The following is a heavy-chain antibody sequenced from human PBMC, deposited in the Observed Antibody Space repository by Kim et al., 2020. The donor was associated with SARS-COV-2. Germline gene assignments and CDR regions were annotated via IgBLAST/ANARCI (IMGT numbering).Heavy chain of an antibody. V-gene: IGHV3-74*03. CDR3: ARRAYSSGWWYFDF. Sequence: YADAVKGRFTITRDNAKNALYLQMNSLRVEDTAVYYCARRAYSSGWWYFDFWGQGTLVTVSS. J-gene: IGHJ4*02. D-gene: IGHD6-19*01.